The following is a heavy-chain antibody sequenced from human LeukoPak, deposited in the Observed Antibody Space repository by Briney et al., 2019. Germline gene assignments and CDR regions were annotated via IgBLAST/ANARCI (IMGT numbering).Heavy chain of an antibody. D-gene: IGHD6-19*01. CDR2: FNPSDGDT. CDR1: GYTFTSFH. CDR3: ATEYSSGGFDP. V-gene: IGHV1-46*01. J-gene: IGHJ5*02. Sequence: GASVKVSCKASGYTFTSFHMHWVRQAPGQGLEWMGIFNPSDGDTTYAQKFQGRVTMTEDTSTDTAYMELSSLRSEDTAVYYCATEYSSGGFDPWGQGTLVTVSS.